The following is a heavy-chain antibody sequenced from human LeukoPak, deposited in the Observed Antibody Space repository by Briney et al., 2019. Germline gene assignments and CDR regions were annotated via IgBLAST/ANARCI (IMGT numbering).Heavy chain of an antibody. V-gene: IGHV4-4*02. CDR2: IYHSGST. CDR3: ATLGDYDAFDI. D-gene: IGHD3-10*01. Sequence: SGTLSLTCAVSGGSISSSNWWSWVRQPPGKGLEWIGEIYHSGSTNYNPSLKSRVTISVDTSKNQFSLKLSSVTAADTAVYYCATLGDYDAFDIWGQGTMVTVSS. CDR1: GGSISSSNW. J-gene: IGHJ3*02.